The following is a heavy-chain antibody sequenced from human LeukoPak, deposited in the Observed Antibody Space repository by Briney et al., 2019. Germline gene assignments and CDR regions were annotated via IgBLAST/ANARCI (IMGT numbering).Heavy chain of an antibody. Sequence: GGSLRLSCAASGFTFSSYGMHWVRQAPGKGLEWVSYISSSGSTIYYADSVKGRFTISRDNAKNSLYLQMNSLRAEDTAVYYCAELGITMIGGVWGKGTTVTVSS. CDR3: AELGITMIGGV. CDR2: ISSSGSTI. V-gene: IGHV3-48*04. J-gene: IGHJ6*04. D-gene: IGHD3-10*02. CDR1: GFTFSSYG.